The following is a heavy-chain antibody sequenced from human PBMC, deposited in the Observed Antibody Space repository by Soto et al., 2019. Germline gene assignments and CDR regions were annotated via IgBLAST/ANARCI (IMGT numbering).Heavy chain of an antibody. D-gene: IGHD1-1*01. CDR2: IYRNGHT. CDR3: TRSPSTSSIGTFDI. J-gene: IGHJ3*02. CDR1: GGSISAFY. Sequence: QVQLQESGPGLVKPSETLSLTCSVSGGSISAFYWNWIRQPAGRGLEWIGRIYRNGHTNYNPSLNSRVSMSLDTARNQFSLQLESVTAADTATYFCTRSPSTSSIGTFDIWGRGTMVTVSS. V-gene: IGHV4-4*07.